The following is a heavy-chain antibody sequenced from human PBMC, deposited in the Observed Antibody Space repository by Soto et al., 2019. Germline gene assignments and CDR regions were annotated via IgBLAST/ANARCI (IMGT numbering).Heavy chain of an antibody. CDR2: ISSSSSTI. V-gene: IGHV3-48*01. J-gene: IGHJ6*03. Sequence: GGSLRLSCAASGFTFSSYSMNWVRQAPGKGLEWVSYISSSSSTIYYADSVKGRFTISRDNAKNSLYLQMNSLRAEDTAVYYCASIEIAARQTYVYYYYYMDVWGKGTTVTVSS. CDR3: ASIEIAARQTYVYYYYYMDV. CDR1: GFTFSSYS. D-gene: IGHD6-6*01.